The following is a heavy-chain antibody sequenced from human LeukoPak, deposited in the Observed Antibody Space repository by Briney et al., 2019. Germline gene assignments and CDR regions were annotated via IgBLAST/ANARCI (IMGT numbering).Heavy chain of an antibody. CDR3: ARVPDDIAVAGTGEFDY. CDR2: INTNTGNP. Sequence: ASAKVSCKASGYTFTSYGMNWVRQAPGQGLEWMGWINTNTGNPAYVQDFTGRFVFSLDTSVSTAYLQISSLKAEDTAVYYCARVPDDIAVAGTGEFDYWGQGTLVTVSS. CDR1: GYTFTSYG. D-gene: IGHD6-19*01. J-gene: IGHJ4*02. V-gene: IGHV7-4-1*02.